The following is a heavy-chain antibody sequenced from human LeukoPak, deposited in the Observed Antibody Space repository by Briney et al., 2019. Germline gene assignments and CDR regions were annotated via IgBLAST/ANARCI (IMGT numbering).Heavy chain of an antibody. CDR1: GFTFSSYG. CDR2: ISYDVRNN. V-gene: IGHV3-33*01. D-gene: IGHD3-3*02. CDR3: ASYVLGDAFDI. J-gene: IGHJ3*02. Sequence: PGGSLRLFCAASGFTFSSYGMHWVRQAPGKGLEWVAVISYDVRNNYYADPLKGRFTISRDNSKTTLYLQMNSLRAEDTAVYYCASYVLGDAFDIWGQGTMVTVSS.